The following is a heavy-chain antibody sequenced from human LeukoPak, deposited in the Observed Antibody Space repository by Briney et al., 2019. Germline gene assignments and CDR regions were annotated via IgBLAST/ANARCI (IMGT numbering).Heavy chain of an antibody. CDR3: ARDLFDYMDV. Sequence: GGSLRLSCAASGFTFSSYGMHWVRQAPGKGLERVAFIRYDGSNKYYADSVKGRFTISRDNSKNTLYLQMNSLRAEDTAVYYCARDLFDYMDVWGKGTTVTVSS. V-gene: IGHV3-30*02. CDR1: GFTFSSYG. J-gene: IGHJ6*03. D-gene: IGHD2-21*01. CDR2: IRYDGSNK.